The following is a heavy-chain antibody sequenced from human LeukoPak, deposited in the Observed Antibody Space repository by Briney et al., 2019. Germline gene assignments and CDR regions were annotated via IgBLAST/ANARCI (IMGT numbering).Heavy chain of an antibody. CDR2: INQDGSEK. CDR3: ARDQELRYFDWLRANYYYYYGMDV. D-gene: IGHD3-9*01. J-gene: IGHJ6*02. Sequence: GGSLRLSCAASGFIFSSYWMTWVRQAPGKGLEWVANINQDGSEKYYVDSVKGRFTISRDNAKNSLYLQMNSLRAEDTAVYYCARDQELRYFDWLRANYYYYYGMDVWGQGTTVTVSS. CDR1: GFIFSSYW. V-gene: IGHV3-7*01.